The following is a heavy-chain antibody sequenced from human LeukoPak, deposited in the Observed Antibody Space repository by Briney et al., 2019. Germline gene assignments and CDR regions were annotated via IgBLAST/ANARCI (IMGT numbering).Heavy chain of an antibody. CDR2: IYHSGST. Sequence: SETLSLTCAVSGGSISSGGYSWSWIRQPPGKGLEWIGYIYHSGSTYYNPSLKSRVTISVDRSKNQFSLKLSSVAAADTAVYYCARAGRRGGFDYWGQGTLVTVSS. J-gene: IGHJ4*02. D-gene: IGHD3-10*01. CDR3: ARAGRRGGFDY. CDR1: GGSISSGGYS. V-gene: IGHV4-30-2*01.